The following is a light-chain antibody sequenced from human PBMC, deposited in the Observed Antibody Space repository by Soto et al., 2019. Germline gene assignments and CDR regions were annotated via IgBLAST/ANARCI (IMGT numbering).Light chain of an antibody. V-gene: IGKV3-15*01. Sequence: EIVMTQSPATLSVSPGERATLSCRASQSVSSNLAWYQQKPGQAPRLLIFGASTRATGIPARFSGSESGTDFTLTISSLQSEDFAVYYCQQYNKWPVSFGPGTKVEIK. CDR1: QSVSSN. CDR2: GAS. CDR3: QQYNKWPVS. J-gene: IGKJ1*01.